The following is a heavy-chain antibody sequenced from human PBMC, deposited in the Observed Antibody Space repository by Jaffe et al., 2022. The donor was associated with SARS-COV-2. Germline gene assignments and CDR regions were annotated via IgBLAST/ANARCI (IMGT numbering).Heavy chain of an antibody. V-gene: IGHV3-33*01. D-gene: IGHD2-15*01. Sequence: QVQLVESGGGVVQPGRSLRLSCAASGFTFSSYGMHWVRQAPGKGLEWVAVIWYDGSNKYYADSVKGRFTISRDNSKNTLYLQMNSLRAEDTAVYYCARDHYSRESCFDYWGQGTLVTVSS. CDR3: ARDHYSRESCFDY. J-gene: IGHJ4*02. CDR1: GFTFSSYG. CDR2: IWYDGSNK.